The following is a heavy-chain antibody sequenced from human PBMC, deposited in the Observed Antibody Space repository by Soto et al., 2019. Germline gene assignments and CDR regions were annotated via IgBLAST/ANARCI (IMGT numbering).Heavy chain of an antibody. Sequence: QVQLQESGPGLVKPSQTLSLTCTVSGGSISSGGSYWSWIRQHPGKGLEWIGYIFYSGSTYYNPSLKRRVTISVDTSKNQFSQKLNSVTAADTAVYYCATSRLTGTRWFDPWGQGTLVTVSS. CDR3: ATSRLTGTRWFDP. V-gene: IGHV4-31*03. CDR2: IFYSGST. J-gene: IGHJ5*02. CDR1: GGSISSGGSY. D-gene: IGHD1-7*01.